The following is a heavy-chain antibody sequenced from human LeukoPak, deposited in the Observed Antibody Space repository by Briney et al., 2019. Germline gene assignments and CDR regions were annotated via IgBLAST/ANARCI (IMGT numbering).Heavy chain of an antibody. V-gene: IGHV4-59*01. CDR1: GGSISSYY. J-gene: IGHJ4*02. Sequence: SETLSLTCTVSGGSISSYYWSWIRQPPGKGLEWIGYIYYGGSTNYNPSLKSRVTISVDTSKNQFSLKLSSVTAADTAVYYCARDKRNLGYYYDSSGSFDYWGQGTLVTVSS. CDR3: ARDKRNLGYYYDSSGSFDY. CDR2: IYYGGST. D-gene: IGHD3-22*01.